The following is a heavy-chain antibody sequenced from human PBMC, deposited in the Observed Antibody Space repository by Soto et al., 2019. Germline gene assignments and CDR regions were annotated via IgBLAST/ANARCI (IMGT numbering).Heavy chain of an antibody. J-gene: IGHJ4*02. CDR1: GFTFSDYY. Sequence: PGGSLRLSCAASGFTFSDYYMSWIRQAPGKGLEWVSYISSSGSTIYYADSVKGRFTISRDNAKNSVSLQMYSLRDEDTALYYCTRDGGGGDRSGHWGQGTLVTVSS. CDR2: ISSSGSTI. V-gene: IGHV3-11*04. D-gene: IGHD6-25*01. CDR3: TRDGGGGDRSGH.